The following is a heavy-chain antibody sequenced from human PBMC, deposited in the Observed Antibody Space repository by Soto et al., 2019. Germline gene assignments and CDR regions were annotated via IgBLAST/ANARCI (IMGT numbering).Heavy chain of an antibody. CDR3: ARMNYYDTSGYPFDY. J-gene: IGHJ4*02. CDR1: GGSFSGYY. Sequence: PSETLSLTCAVYGGSFSGYYWTWIRQPPGKGLEWIGEINHSGSTNYAPSLKSRVTISVDTSKNQVSLKLSSVTAADTAVYYCARMNYYDTSGYPFDYWGQGMMVTVSS. CDR2: INHSGST. D-gene: IGHD3-22*01. V-gene: IGHV4-34*01.